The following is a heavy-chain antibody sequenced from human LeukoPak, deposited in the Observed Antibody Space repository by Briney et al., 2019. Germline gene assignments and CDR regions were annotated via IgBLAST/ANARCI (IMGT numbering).Heavy chain of an antibody. V-gene: IGHV3-21*01. CDR2: IGSSSSYI. D-gene: IGHD3-22*01. CDR1: GFTFSSYS. Sequence: GGSLRLSCAASGFTFSSYSMTWVRQAPGKGLEWVSSIGSSSSYIYYADSVKGRFTISRDNAKNSLYLQMNSLRAEDTAVYYCARDGAPYDSSGYYLIDYWGQGTLVTVSS. CDR3: ARDGAPYDSSGYYLIDY. J-gene: IGHJ4*02.